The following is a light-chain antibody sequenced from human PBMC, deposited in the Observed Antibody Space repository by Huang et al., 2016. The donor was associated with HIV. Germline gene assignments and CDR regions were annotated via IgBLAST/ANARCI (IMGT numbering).Light chain of an antibody. V-gene: IGKV2-28*01. CDR3: MQAMQTPPT. J-gene: IGKJ1*01. Sequence: DIVMTQSPLSLPVTPGEPGSISCRSRQILLHSNGYTYLAWYLQKPGQSTQLLIYLGSKWTSGVPDRFSVSRSGTDFTLKISRVETEDVGLYYCMQAMQTPPTFGQGTKVEI. CDR2: LGS. CDR1: QILLHSNGYTY.